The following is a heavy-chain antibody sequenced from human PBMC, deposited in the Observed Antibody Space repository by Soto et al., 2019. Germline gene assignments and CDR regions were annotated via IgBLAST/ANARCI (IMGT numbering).Heavy chain of an antibody. D-gene: IGHD3-9*01. J-gene: IGHJ4*02. CDR1: GFTFSSYA. CDR2: ISGSGGST. Sequence: EVQLLESGGGLVQPGGSLRLSCAASGFTFSSYAMSWVRQAPGKGLEWVSAISGSGGSTYYADSVKGRFTISRDNSKNTLYLQMNSLRDEDTAVYYCAKDQLKVLRYFDWLSPFDYWGQGTLVTVSS. CDR3: AKDQLKVLRYFDWLSPFDY. V-gene: IGHV3-23*01.